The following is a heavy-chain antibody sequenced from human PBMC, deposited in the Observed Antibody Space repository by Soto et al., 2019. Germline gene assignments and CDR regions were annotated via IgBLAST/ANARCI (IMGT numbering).Heavy chain of an antibody. CDR1: GGSFSGYY. CDR2: INHSGST. V-gene: IGHV4-34*01. D-gene: IGHD2-21*01. J-gene: IGHJ4*02. CDR3: ARLPNLCGGDCYLDY. Sequence: QVQLQQWGAGLLKPPETLSLTCAVYGGSFSGYYWSWIRQPPGKGLEWIGEINHSGSTNYNPSLKSRVTISVDTSKSQVSLKLSSVTAADTAVYYCARLPNLCGGDCYLDYWGQGTLVTVSS.